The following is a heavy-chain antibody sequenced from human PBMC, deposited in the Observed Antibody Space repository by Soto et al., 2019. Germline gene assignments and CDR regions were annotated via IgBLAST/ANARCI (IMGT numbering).Heavy chain of an antibody. V-gene: IGHV1-58*01. J-gene: IGHJ6*03. CDR1: GFTFTSSA. CDR2: IVVGGGNT. CDR3: ARAYSNSLRRYYYYYMDV. Sequence: SVKVSCKASGFTFTSSAVQWVRQARGQRLEWIGWIVVGGGNTNYAQKFQERVTITRDMSTSTAYMELSSLRSEDTAVYYCARAYSNSLRRYYYYYMDVWGKGTTVTVSS. D-gene: IGHD4-4*01.